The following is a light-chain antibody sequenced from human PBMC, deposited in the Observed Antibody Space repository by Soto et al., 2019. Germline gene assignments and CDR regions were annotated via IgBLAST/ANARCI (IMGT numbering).Light chain of an antibody. V-gene: IGLV2-14*01. J-gene: IGLJ1*01. CDR2: DVS. CDR3: SSYRSSSTGV. Sequence: QSALTQPASVSGSPGQSITISCTGTRSDVGGYNFVSWYQQHPGKAPKLTIYDVSNRPSGVSNRFSGSKSGNTASLTISGLQAEDEADYYCSSYRSSSTGVFGTGTKLTVL. CDR1: RSDVGGYNF.